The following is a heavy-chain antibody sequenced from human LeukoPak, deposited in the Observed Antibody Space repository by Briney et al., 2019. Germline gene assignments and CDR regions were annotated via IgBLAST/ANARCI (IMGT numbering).Heavy chain of an antibody. Sequence: ASVKVSCKASGYTFTGYYMHWVRQAPGQGIEWMGLINPNSGGTNYAQKFQGRVTMTRDTSISTAYMELSRLRSDDTAVYYCARICSSTSCVGYWGQGTLVTVSS. CDR3: ARICSSTSCVGY. J-gene: IGHJ4*02. D-gene: IGHD2-2*01. CDR1: GYTFTGYY. V-gene: IGHV1-2*02. CDR2: INPNSGGT.